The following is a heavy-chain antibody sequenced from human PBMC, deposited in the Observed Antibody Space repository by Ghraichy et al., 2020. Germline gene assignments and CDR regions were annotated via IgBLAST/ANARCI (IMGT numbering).Heavy chain of an antibody. CDR2: IYSGGST. CDR3: ARDQALAYSSSPTDAFDI. V-gene: IGHV3-53*01. D-gene: IGHD6-6*01. J-gene: IGHJ3*02. Sequence: GGSLRLSCAASGFTVSSNYMSWVRQAPGKGLEWVSVIYSGGSTYYAASVKGRFTISRDNSKNTLYLQMNSLRAEDTAVYYCARDQALAYSSSPTDAFDIWGQGTMVTVSS. CDR1: GFTVSSNY.